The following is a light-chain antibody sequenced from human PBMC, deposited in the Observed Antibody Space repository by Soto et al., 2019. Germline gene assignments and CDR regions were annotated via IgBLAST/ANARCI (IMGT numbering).Light chain of an antibody. CDR1: SSDVGSYNL. Sequence: QSVLTQPASVSGSPGQSITISCTGTSSDVGSYNLVSWYQQHPGKAPKLMIYEGSERPSGVSNRFSGSKSGNTASLTISGLQAEDEADYYCCSYAGSSTEFGGGTKLTVL. V-gene: IGLV2-23*01. CDR2: EGS. J-gene: IGLJ2*01. CDR3: CSYAGSSTE.